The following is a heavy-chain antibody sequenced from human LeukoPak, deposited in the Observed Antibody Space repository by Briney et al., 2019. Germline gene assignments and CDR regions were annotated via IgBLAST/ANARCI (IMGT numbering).Heavy chain of an antibody. CDR1: GYTFTGYY. J-gene: IGHJ4*02. V-gene: IGHV1-2*02. CDR2: INPNSGGT. Sequence: ASVKVSCKASGYTFTGYYMHWVRQAPGQGLEWMGWINPNSGGTNYAQKFQGRVTMTRDTSISTAYMELSRLRSDDTAVYYCARDLESLWFGDYWGQGTLVTVSS. D-gene: IGHD3-10*01. CDR3: ARDLESLWFGDY.